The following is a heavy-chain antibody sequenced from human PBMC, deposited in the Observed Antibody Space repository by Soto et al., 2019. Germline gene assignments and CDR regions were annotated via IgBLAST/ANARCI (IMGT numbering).Heavy chain of an antibody. Sequence: GGSLRLACSASGFSFRSYEMHSVRQTPGKGPQWISYISADGSGTSYADSVRGRFTISRGNARNSLSLQMNSLRADASPTSYWVGPRQEPFPGDVLGVTKWGQGT. CDR3: VGPRQEPFPGDVLGVTK. CDR2: ISADGSGT. V-gene: IGHV3-48*03. D-gene: IGHD4-4*01. J-gene: IGHJ4*02. CDR1: GFSFRSYE.